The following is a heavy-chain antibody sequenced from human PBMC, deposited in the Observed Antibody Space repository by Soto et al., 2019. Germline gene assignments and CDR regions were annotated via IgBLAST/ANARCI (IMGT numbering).Heavy chain of an antibody. V-gene: IGHV4-31*03. Sequence: HLQESGPGLVKPSQTLSLTCTVSGASISSGGYYWTWIRQHPGKGLEWMGYIYYSGSTYYNPSLKSRITISIDTSKNQFSLKLSSVTAADTAVYYCARYHYQDSSGYYSHFDYWGQGTLVTVSS. D-gene: IGHD3-22*01. J-gene: IGHJ4*02. CDR2: IYYSGST. CDR3: ARYHYQDSSGYYSHFDY. CDR1: GASISSGGYY.